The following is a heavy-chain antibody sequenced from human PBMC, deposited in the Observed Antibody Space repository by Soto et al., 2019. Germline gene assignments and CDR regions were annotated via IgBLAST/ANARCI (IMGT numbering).Heavy chain of an antibody. CDR1: GFTFSSYG. V-gene: IGHV3-33*01. CDR3: ARDQYDSSGYRHFDY. D-gene: IGHD3-22*01. J-gene: IGHJ4*02. Sequence: GGSLRLSCAASGFTFSSYGMHWVRQAPGKGLEWVAVIWYDGSNKYYADSVKGRFTISRDNSKNTLYLQMNSLRAEDTAVYYCARDQYDSSGYRHFDYWGQGTLVTVSS. CDR2: IWYDGSNK.